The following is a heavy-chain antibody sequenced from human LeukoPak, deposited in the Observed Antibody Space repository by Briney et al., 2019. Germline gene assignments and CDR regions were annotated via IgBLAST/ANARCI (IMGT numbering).Heavy chain of an antibody. D-gene: IGHD2-21*02. Sequence: PGGSLRLSCAASGFTVSNNYMSWVRQAPGKGLEWVSITYSDSSTNYADSVKGRFTISRDTSQNTLSLQMNSLRAEDTAVYYCVRKSRDFNAAFDIWGQGTVVTVSS. V-gene: IGHV3-53*01. CDR3: VRKSRDFNAAFDI. CDR1: GFTVSNNY. J-gene: IGHJ3*02. CDR2: TYSDSST.